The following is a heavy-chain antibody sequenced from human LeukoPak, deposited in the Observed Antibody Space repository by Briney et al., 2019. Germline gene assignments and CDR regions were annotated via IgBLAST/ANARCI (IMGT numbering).Heavy chain of an antibody. CDR3: AHSFQFRPTYDSSGWFTYFDY. CDR2: IYWNDDK. Sequence: SGPTLVKPTQTLTLTCTFSGFSLSTSGVGVGWIRQPPGKALEWLALIYWNDDKRYSPSLKSRLTITKDTSKNQVVLTMTNMDPVDTATYYCAHSFQFRPTYDSSGWFTYFDYWGQGTLVTVSS. CDR1: GFSLSTSGVG. D-gene: IGHD6-19*01. V-gene: IGHV2-5*01. J-gene: IGHJ4*02.